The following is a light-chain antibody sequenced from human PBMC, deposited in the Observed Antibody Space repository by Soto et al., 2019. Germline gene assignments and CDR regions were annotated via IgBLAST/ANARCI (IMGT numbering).Light chain of an antibody. V-gene: IGLV2-14*01. Sequence: QSALTQPASVSGSPGQSITISCTGTSSDIGVYNYVAWHQLHPGKAPKLIIYHVKNRPSGVSNRFSGSKSGNTASLIISGLQADDEADCYCSSLTTSSTWVFGGGTKLTVL. J-gene: IGLJ3*02. CDR3: SSLTTSSTWV. CDR1: SSDIGVYNY. CDR2: HVK.